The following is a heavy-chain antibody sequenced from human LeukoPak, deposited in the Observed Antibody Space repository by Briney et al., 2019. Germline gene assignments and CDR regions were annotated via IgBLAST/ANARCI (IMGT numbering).Heavy chain of an antibody. V-gene: IGHV4-38-2*02. Sequence: SETLSLTCTVSAYSISSGYYWGWIRQPPGKGLEWTGSIYHAGRTHYNASLKSRVTISLDTSKNQFSLKLSSVTAADTAFYYCARVAAKTVDYWGQGTLVTVSS. D-gene: IGHD2-15*01. CDR3: ARVAAKTVDY. CDR2: IYHAGRT. CDR1: AYSISSGYY. J-gene: IGHJ4*02.